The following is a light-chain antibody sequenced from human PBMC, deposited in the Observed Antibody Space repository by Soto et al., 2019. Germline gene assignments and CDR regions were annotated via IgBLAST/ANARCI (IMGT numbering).Light chain of an antibody. V-gene: IGLV1-40*01. CDR2: GNS. J-gene: IGLJ3*02. CDR1: SSNIGAGYD. CDR3: QSYDISLTTWV. Sequence: QPVLTQPPSVSGAPRQRVTISCTGSSSNIGAGYDVHWYRQLPGTAPKLLIYGNSNRPSGVPDRFSGSKSGASASLAITGLQAEDEADYYCQSYDISLTTWVFGGGTKLTVL.